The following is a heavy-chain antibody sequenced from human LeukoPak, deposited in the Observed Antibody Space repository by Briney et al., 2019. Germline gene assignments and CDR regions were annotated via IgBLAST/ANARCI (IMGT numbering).Heavy chain of an antibody. V-gene: IGHV4-61*02. CDR1: GGSISSGSYY. CDR2: IYTSGST. Sequence: SETLSLTCAVSGGSISSGSYYWSWIRQPAGKGLEWIGRIYTSGSTNYNPSLKSRVTISVDTSKNQFSLKLSSVTAADTAVYYCARLASGWEAGDYWGQGTLVTVSS. D-gene: IGHD6-19*01. J-gene: IGHJ4*02. CDR3: ARLASGWEAGDY.